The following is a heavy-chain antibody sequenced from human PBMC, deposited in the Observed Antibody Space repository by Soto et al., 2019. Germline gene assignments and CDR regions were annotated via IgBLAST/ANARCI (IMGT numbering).Heavy chain of an antibody. CDR2: INAGNGNT. J-gene: IGHJ4*02. D-gene: IGHD3-10*01. CDR3: ARALLGTMVRGVAAALVV. V-gene: IGHV1-3*01. CDR1: GYTYTSYA. Sequence: ASVKVSCKASGYTYTSYAMHCVRQAPGQRLEWMGGINAGNGNTKYSQKFQGRVTITRDTSASTAYMELSSLRSEDTAVYYCARALLGTMVRGVAAALVVWGQGTLVTVSS.